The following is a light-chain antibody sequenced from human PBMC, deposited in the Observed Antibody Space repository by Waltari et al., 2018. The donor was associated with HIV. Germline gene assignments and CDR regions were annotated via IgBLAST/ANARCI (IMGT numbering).Light chain of an antibody. V-gene: IGLV1-47*01. CDR2: SSN. CDR3: AAWDDSLSGYV. CDR1: SSNIGSSY. J-gene: IGLJ1*01. Sequence: QSVLTQPPSASGTPGQRVTISCSGSSSNIGSSYVYWYQQVPGTATKLLIYSSNQRPSGVPDRFSGSKSGTSASLAISGLRSEDEADYYCAAWDDSLSGYVFGTGTKVTVL.